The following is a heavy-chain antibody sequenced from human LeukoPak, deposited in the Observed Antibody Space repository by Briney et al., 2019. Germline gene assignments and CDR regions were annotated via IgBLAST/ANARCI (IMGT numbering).Heavy chain of an antibody. Sequence: SETLSLTCTVSGGSISSYYWSWIRQPPGKGLEWIGYIYYSGSTNYTPSLKSRVTISVDTSKNQFSLKLSSVTAADTAVYYCASGRDTASFDYWGQGTLVTVSS. CDR2: IYYSGST. CDR3: ASGRDTASFDY. CDR1: GGSISSYY. V-gene: IGHV4-59*01. J-gene: IGHJ4*02. D-gene: IGHD5-18*01.